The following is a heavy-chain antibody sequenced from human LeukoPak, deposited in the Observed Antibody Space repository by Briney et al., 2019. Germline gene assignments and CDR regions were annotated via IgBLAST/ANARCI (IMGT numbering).Heavy chain of an antibody. D-gene: IGHD6-19*01. V-gene: IGHV1-2*02. CDR2: INPNSGGT. Sequence: GASVKVSCKASGHTFTGYYMHWVRQAPGQGLEWMGWINPNSGGTNYAQKFQGRVTMTRDTSISTAYMELSRLRSDDTAVYYCARAVRARIAVAASRFDPWGQGTLVTVSS. CDR1: GHTFTGYY. CDR3: ARAVRARIAVAASRFDP. J-gene: IGHJ5*02.